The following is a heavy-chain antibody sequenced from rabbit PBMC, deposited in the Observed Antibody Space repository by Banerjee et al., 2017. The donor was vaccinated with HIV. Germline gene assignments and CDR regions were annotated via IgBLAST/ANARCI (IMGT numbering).Heavy chain of an antibody. CDR2: INIVTGKS. CDR1: GVSLNDKDV. J-gene: IGHJ4*01. V-gene: IGHV1S45*01. Sequence: QEQLVESGGGLVKPEGSLTLTCKASGVSLNDKDVMCWVRQAPGKGLEWIACINIVTGKSVYASWAKGRFTMSRTSSTTVTLQMTSLTAADTATYFCAKTTGSVYVDFKLWGQGTLVTVS. D-gene: IGHD4-2*01. CDR3: AKTTGSVYVDFKL.